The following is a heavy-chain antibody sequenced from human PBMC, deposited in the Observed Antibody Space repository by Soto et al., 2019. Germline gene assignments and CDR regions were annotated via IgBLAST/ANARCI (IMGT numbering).Heavy chain of an antibody. CDR3: ARGAGRGYCSGNTCYSPYNYYGMDV. CDR2: TDNKSKWYD. J-gene: IGHJ6*02. D-gene: IGHD2-15*01. Sequence: TLSLTCAISGNSFFSNISAWNCVRQATGMGLEGRARTDNKSKWYDDYAVSVKSRITISPDTSKNQFSLHLKSVTPEDTAVYYCARGAGRGYCSGNTCYSPYNYYGMDVWGQGTRSPSP. CDR1: GNSFFSNISA. V-gene: IGHV6-1*01.